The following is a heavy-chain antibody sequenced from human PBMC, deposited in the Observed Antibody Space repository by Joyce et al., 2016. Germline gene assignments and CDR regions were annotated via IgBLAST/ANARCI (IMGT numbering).Heavy chain of an antibody. CDR2: ISCRGTA. CDR1: GGSINTYY. Sequence: QVQLQESGPGLVKPSETLSLTCTVSGGSINTYYWSWIRQPPGKGLEWIGYISCRGTANDAPTLKSRVTISLDTAKNQISLKVTSVTAADTAVYYCARDRNEGYCTSARCYYYYYYGMDVWGQGTTVTVSS. D-gene: IGHD2-2*01. V-gene: IGHV4-59*01. CDR3: ARDRNEGYCTSARCYYYYYYGMDV. J-gene: IGHJ6*02.